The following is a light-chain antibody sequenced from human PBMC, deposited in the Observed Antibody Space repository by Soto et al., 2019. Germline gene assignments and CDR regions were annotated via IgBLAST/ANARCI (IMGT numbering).Light chain of an antibody. V-gene: IGLV2-11*01. CDR2: DVS. CDR1: SSDVGGYNY. CDR3: CSYAGSYPFV. Sequence: QSVPTQPRSVSGSPGQSVTISCTGTSSDVGGYNYVSWYQHHPGKAPKLMIYDVSKRPSGVPDRFSGSKSGNTASLTISGLQAEDEADYYCCSYAGSYPFVFGTGTKVTVL. J-gene: IGLJ1*01.